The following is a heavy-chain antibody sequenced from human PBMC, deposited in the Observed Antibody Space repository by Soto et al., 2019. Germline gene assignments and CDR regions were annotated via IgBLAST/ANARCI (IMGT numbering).Heavy chain of an antibody. CDR2: INPNSGVT. V-gene: IGHV1-2*04. J-gene: IGHJ6*03. CDR3: ARESGGATATLDYYYFYMDV. CDR1: GDSFNDYY. Sequence: QVQLVQSGAEVRKPGASVTVSCRSSGDSFNDYYIHWVRQAPGQGLEWMGWINPNSGVTKYAQKFQGWVSMTRETAIRTVYMNLRRLRSDDTAVYYCARESGGATATLDYYYFYMDVWGTGTTVTVSS. D-gene: IGHD5-12*01.